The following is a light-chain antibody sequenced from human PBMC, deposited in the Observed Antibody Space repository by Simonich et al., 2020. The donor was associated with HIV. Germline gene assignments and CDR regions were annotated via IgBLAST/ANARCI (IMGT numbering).Light chain of an antibody. J-gene: IGKJ4*01. CDR3: QQYYSTPLT. V-gene: IGKV4-1*01. CDR1: QNILYSSNNKNY. Sequence: DIVMTQSPDSLAVSLGERATINCKSSQNILYSSNNKNYLAWYQQKPGQHPKLLIYWASTRESGVPDRFSGSGSGTDFTLTISSLQAEDVAVYFCQQYYSTPLTFGGGTKVEI. CDR2: WAS.